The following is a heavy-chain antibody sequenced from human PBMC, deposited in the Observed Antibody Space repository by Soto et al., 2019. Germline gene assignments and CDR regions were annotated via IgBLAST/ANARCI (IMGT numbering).Heavy chain of an antibody. V-gene: IGHV1-18*01. CDR1: GYTFRTSR. CDR3: ARDTESTLYNS. J-gene: IGHJ1*01. D-gene: IGHD1-20*01. CDR2: IRPDNGNT. Sequence: VKVSFKTPGYTFRTSRNSWVRQAPGQGLEWVGWIRPDNGNTKSAQRLQGRDTLTTDTSASTAYTELRSVTSDDTAMYYCARDTESTLYNSWGQGTLVTVSS.